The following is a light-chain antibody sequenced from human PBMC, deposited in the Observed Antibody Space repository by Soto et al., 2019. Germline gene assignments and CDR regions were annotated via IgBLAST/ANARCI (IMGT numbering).Light chain of an antibody. V-gene: IGKV1-27*01. CDR3: QKYNSAPPT. J-gene: IGKJ1*01. CDR2: AAS. Sequence: DIQMTQSPSSLSTSVGDRVTITCRASQAISIYLAWYQQKPGKVPKLLIYAASTLQSGVPSRFSGSGSGTDFTLTISSLQPEEVATYYCQKYNSAPPTFGQGTKVEIK. CDR1: QAISIY.